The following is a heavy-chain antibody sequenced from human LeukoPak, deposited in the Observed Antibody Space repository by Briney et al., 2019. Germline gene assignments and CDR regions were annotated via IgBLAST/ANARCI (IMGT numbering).Heavy chain of an antibody. CDR2: ISSSSSYI. CDR1: GLTFSSYS. J-gene: IGHJ4*02. Sequence: GGSLRLSCAASGLTFSSYSMNWVRQAPGKGLEWVSSISSSSSYIYYADSVKGRFTISRDNAKNSLYLQMNSLRAEDTAVYYCARASPRGRRITFGGVIVWGQGTLVTVSS. CDR3: ARASPRGRRITFGGVIV. D-gene: IGHD3-16*02. V-gene: IGHV3-21*01.